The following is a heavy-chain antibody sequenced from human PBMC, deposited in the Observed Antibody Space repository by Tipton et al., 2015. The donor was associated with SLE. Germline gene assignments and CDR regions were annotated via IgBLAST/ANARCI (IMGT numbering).Heavy chain of an antibody. Sequence: TLSLTCTVSGGSISSHYWSWIRQAPGKGLEWIGYISNSETTSYNPSLKSRVTMSVDTSKNQFSLRLSSVTATDTAVYYCAREGVGSAFFDFWGQGTLVAVSS. D-gene: IGHD1-26*01. CDR1: GGSISSHY. CDR3: AREGVGSAFFDF. J-gene: IGHJ4*02. CDR2: ISNSETT. V-gene: IGHV4-4*08.